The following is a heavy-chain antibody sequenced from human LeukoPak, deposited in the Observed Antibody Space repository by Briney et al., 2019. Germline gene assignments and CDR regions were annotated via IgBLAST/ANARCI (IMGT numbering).Heavy chain of an antibody. D-gene: IGHD6-19*01. CDR2: IYFSGST. V-gene: IGHV4-39*01. J-gene: IGHJ4*02. CDR3: ARQYTSGWYLFDY. Sequence: SETLSVTCTVSGGSLSSTGYYWGWIRQPPGKGLEWIGSIYFSGSTYYNPSLKSRVTISVDTSKKQFSLKLSSVTAADTAVYYCARQYTSGWYLFDYWGQGTLVTVSS. CDR1: GGSLSSTGYY.